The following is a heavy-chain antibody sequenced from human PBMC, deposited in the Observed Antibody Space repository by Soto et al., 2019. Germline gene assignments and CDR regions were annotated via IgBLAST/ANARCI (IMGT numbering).Heavy chain of an antibody. J-gene: IGHJ4*02. CDR1: GFSFSDYS. Sequence: EVQVFESGGGLVQPGGSLRLSCAASGFSFSDYSMAWVRQTPEKGLEWVSGMSIGGEKTFYIDSVKGRFIVSRDSSRDTVYFQMSRLRVEDTAVYYFARWNGYGDLWGQGTLVTVSS. CDR2: MSIGGEKT. V-gene: IGHV3-23*01. D-gene: IGHD1-1*01. CDR3: ARWNGYGDL.